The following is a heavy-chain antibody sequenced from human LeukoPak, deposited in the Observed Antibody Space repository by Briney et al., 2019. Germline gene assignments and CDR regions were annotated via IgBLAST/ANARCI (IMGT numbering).Heavy chain of an antibody. D-gene: IGHD3-3*01. J-gene: IGHJ6*02. CDR2: ISAYNGNT. V-gene: IGHV1-18*01. CDR1: GGTFSSYA. Sequence: ASVKVSCKASGGTFSSYAISWVRQAPGQGLEWMGWISAYNGNTNYAQKLQGRVTMTTDTSTGTAYMELRSLRSDDTAVYYCARVFNDFWSGYYGMDVWGQGTTVTVSS. CDR3: ARVFNDFWSGYYGMDV.